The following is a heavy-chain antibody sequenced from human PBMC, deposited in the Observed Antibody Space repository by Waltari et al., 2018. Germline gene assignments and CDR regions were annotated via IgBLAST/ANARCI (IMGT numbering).Heavy chain of an antibody. J-gene: IGHJ6*02. V-gene: IGHV3-9*01. CDR1: GFTFDDYA. Sequence: EVQLVESGGGLVQPGRSLRLSCAASGFTFDDYAMHWVRQAPGEGLEWVSGINRNSTTIAYADSVKGRFTISRDNAKNSLYLQMNSLRAEDAAFYYCAKDGTTSNNYYGMDVWGQGTTVTVSS. CDR3: AKDGTTSNNYYGMDV. CDR2: INRNSTTI.